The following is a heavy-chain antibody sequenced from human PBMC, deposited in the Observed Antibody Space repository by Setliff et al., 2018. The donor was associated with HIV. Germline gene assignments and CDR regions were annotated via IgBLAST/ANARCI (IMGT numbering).Heavy chain of an antibody. V-gene: IGHV5-51*01. CDR3: ARHTRQLEFLEWLSPHYYHYYYMDV. D-gene: IGHD3-3*01. CDR1: GYSFSTYW. CDR2: IYPGDSDT. J-gene: IGHJ6*03. Sequence: GESLTISCKGSGYSFSTYWIGWARQMPGKGLEWMGIIYPGDSDTTYSPSFQGQVTISADKSISTAYLQWSSLKASDTAMYYCARHTRQLEFLEWLSPHYYHYYYMDVWGQGTTVTVS.